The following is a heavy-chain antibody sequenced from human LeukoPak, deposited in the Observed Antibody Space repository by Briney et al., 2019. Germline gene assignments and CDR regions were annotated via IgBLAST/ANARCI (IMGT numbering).Heavy chain of an antibody. CDR2: ISSGGST. Sequence: SETLPLTCTVSGGSISSSGYYWGWIRQPPGKGLEWIGSISSGGSTHYIPSLKSRVTISVDTSKNQFSLKLSFVTAADTAVYYCARRSYDGSGYYYVDYWGQGTLVTVSS. D-gene: IGHD3-22*01. CDR1: GGSISSSGYY. CDR3: ARRSYDGSGYYYVDY. V-gene: IGHV4-39*01. J-gene: IGHJ4*02.